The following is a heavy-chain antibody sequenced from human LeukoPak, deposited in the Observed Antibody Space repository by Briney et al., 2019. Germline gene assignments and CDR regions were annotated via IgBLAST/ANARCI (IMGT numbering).Heavy chain of an antibody. CDR1: GVTFSTYN. D-gene: IGHD6-19*01. CDR3: ARWFSTGRGFFDY. V-gene: IGHV3-48*02. J-gene: IGHJ4*02. CDR2: ISSSSSII. Sequence: GGSLRLSCAATGVTFSTYNMNWVRQAPGKGLEWVSYISSSSSIIYYADSVKGRFTISRDNAKNSLYLQMNSLRDEDTAVYYCARWFSTGRGFFDYWGQGILVTVSS.